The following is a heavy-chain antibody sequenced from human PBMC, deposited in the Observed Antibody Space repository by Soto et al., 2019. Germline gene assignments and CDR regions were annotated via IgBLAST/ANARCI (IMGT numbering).Heavy chain of an antibody. CDR2: IKQDGSEK. J-gene: IGHJ3*02. D-gene: IGHD6-19*01. CDR3: ARLGIAVASGAFDI. CDR1: GFTFSSYW. Sequence: PGGSLRLSCAASGFTFSSYWMSWVRQAPGKGLEWVANIKQDGSEKYYVDSVKGRFAISRDNAKNSLYLQMNSLRAEDTAVYYCARLGIAVASGAFDIWGQGTMVTVS. V-gene: IGHV3-7*03.